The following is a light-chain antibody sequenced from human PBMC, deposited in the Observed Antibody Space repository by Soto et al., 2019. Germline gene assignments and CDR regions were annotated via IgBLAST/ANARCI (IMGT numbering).Light chain of an antibody. CDR1: SSDIGGYNY. CDR2: EVT. Sequence: QSALTQPASVSGSPGQTITISCTGTSSDIGGYNYVSWYQQHPGKAPKLIIYEVTNRPSGVSHRFSGSNSGNTAFLTISGLQAEDETDYHCSSYRTSNTDGLGTGTKVNVL. J-gene: IGLJ1*01. V-gene: IGLV2-14*01. CDR3: SSYRTSNTDG.